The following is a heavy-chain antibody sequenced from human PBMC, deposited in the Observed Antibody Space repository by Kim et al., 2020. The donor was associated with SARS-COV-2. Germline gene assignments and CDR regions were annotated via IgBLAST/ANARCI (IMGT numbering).Heavy chain of an antibody. Sequence: GGSLRLSCAASGFTFSSYGMHWVRQAPGKGLEWVAVIWYDGSNKYYADSVKGRFTISRDNSKNTLYLQMNSLRAEDTAVYYCARDFSSGWYGDYYYYGMDVWGQGTTVTVSS. CDR3: ARDFSSGWYGDYYYYGMDV. D-gene: IGHD6-19*01. CDR2: IWYDGSNK. J-gene: IGHJ6*02. CDR1: GFTFSSYG. V-gene: IGHV3-33*01.